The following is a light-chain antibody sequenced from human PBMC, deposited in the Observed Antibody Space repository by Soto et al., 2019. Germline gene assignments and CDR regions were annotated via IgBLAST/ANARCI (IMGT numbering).Light chain of an antibody. J-gene: IGLJ2*01. CDR2: EVS. Sequence: QPVLTQPASVSGSPGQSITISCTGTSSDVGGYNYVSWYQQHPGKAPKLMIYEVSNRPSGVSNRFSASKSGNTASLTISGLQAEDEADYYCTSYTSISSVVFGGGTKLTVL. CDR3: TSYTSISSVV. V-gene: IGLV2-14*01. CDR1: SSDVGGYNY.